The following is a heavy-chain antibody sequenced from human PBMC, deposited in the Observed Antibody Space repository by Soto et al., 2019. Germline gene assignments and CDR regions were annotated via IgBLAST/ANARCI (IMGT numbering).Heavy chain of an antibody. D-gene: IGHD5-12*01. CDR1: GYTFTSYG. Sequence: ASVKVSCKASGYTFTSYGISWVRQAPGQGLEWMGWISAYNGNTNYAQKLQGRVTMTTDTSTSTAYMELRSLRSDDTAVYYCASPGNSGYENDAFDIWGQGTMVTVSS. V-gene: IGHV1-18*01. CDR2: ISAYNGNT. J-gene: IGHJ3*02. CDR3: ASPGNSGYENDAFDI.